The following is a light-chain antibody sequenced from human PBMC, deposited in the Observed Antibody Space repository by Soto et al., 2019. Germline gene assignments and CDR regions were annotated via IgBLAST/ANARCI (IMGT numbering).Light chain of an antibody. CDR3: QQYMNWPPLT. CDR2: GAS. Sequence: EIVMTQSPATLSVSPGERVTLSCRASESISRNLAWYQQKPGQAPRLLIYGASSRDTGVPARISGGGSWTEFTLTISSLQSEDSAVYFCQQYMNWPPLTFGPGTKVDV. J-gene: IGKJ3*01. V-gene: IGKV3-15*01. CDR1: ESISRN.